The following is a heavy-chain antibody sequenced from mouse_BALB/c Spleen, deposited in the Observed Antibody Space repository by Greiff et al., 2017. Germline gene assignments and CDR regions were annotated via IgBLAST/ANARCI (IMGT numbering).Heavy chain of an antibody. Sequence: EVQLVESGGGLVQPGGSLRLSCATSGFTFTDYYMSWVRQPPGKALEWLGFIRNKANGYTTEYSASVKGRFTISRDNSQSILYLQMNTLRAEDSATYYCARDNDGYYWYFDYWGQGTTLTVSS. V-gene: IGHV7-3*02. CDR3: ARDNDGYYWYFDY. CDR1: GFTFTDYY. CDR2: IRNKANGYTT. D-gene: IGHD2-3*01. J-gene: IGHJ2*01.